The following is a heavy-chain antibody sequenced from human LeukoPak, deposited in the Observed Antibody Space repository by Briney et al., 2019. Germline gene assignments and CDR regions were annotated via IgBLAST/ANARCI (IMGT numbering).Heavy chain of an antibody. CDR2: IYYSGST. J-gene: IGHJ3*02. D-gene: IGHD6-13*01. CDR3: ARAQIAAAGTRRALDI. CDR1: GGSISSYY. Sequence: SETLSLTCTVSGGSISSYYWSWIRQPPGKGLEWIGYIYYSGSTNYNPSLKSRVTISVDTSKNQFSLKLSSVTAADTAEYYCARAQIAAAGTRRALDIGAKGQWSPSLQ. V-gene: IGHV4-59*01.